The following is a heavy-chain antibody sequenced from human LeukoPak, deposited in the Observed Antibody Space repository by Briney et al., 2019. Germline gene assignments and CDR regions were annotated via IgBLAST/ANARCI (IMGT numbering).Heavy chain of an antibody. D-gene: IGHD3-16*02. CDR3: AKARLELRLGELSFFDY. CDR2: ISNSGGKR. CDR1: GFTFGSYA. Sequence: PGGSLRLSCAASGFTFGSYAMNWVRQAPGKGLEWVSGISNSGGKRYYADSVKGRFTISRDNSKNTLFLEMNSLRAEDTAVYYCAKARLELRLGELSFFDYWGQGTLVTVSS. V-gene: IGHV3-23*01. J-gene: IGHJ4*02.